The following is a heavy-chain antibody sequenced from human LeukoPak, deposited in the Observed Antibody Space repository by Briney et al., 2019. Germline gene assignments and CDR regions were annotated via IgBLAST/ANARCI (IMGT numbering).Heavy chain of an antibody. V-gene: IGHV3-9*01. CDR3: ARDMGSGSYIDAFDI. Sequence: GRSLRLSCAASGFTFDDYAMHWVRQAPGEGLEWVSGISWNSGSIGYADSVKGRFTISRDNAKNSLYPQMNSLRAEDTALYYCARDMGSGSYIDAFDIWGQGTMVTVSS. CDR1: GFTFDDYA. CDR2: ISWNSGSI. J-gene: IGHJ3*02. D-gene: IGHD3-10*01.